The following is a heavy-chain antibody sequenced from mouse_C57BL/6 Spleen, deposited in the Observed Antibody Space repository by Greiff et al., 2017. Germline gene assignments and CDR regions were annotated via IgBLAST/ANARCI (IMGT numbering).Heavy chain of an antibody. CDR2: IYPSDSET. CDR3: ARSNPFAY. CDR1: GYTFTSYW. D-gene: IGHD2-5*01. V-gene: IGHV1-61*01. Sequence: VQLQQPGAELVRPGSSVKLSCKASGYTFTSYWMDWVKQRPGQGLEWIGNIYPSDSETHYNQKFKDKATLTVDKSSSTAYMQLSSLTSEDSAVDYCARSNPFAYWGQGTLVTVSA. J-gene: IGHJ3*01.